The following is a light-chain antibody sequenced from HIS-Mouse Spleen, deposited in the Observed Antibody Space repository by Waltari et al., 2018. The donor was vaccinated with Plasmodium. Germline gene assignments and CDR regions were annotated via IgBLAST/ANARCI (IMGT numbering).Light chain of an antibody. CDR3: QQYNSYSWT. J-gene: IGKJ1*01. V-gene: IGKV1-5*03. Sequence: DIQMTQSPSTLSASVGDRVTITCRASQSISSRLAWYQQKPGKAPKLLSYKASRLESGVPARFSGSGSGTEFTLTISSLQPDDFATYYCQQYNSYSWTFGQGTKVEIK. CDR1: QSISSR. CDR2: KAS.